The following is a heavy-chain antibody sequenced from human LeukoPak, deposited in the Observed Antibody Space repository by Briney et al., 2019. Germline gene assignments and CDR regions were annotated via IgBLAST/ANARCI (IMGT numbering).Heavy chain of an antibody. J-gene: IGHJ4*02. D-gene: IGHD3-10*01. CDR2: TNPNSGGT. Sequence: GASVKVSCKASGYTFTAYYIRWVRQAPGQGLEWMGWTNPNSGGTNYAQKFQGRVTMTRDTSISTAYMELSSLRSDDSAVYYCAKAYASGIHFLDYWGQGTLVTVSS. CDR3: AKAYASGIHFLDY. V-gene: IGHV1-2*02. CDR1: GYTFTAYY.